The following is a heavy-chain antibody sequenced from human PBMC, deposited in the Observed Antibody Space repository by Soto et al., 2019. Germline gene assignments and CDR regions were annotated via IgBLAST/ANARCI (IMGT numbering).Heavy chain of an antibody. CDR2: IYYSGST. CDR3: ARSSLVGAKKVNWFDP. Sequence: PSETLSLTCTVSGGSISSYYWSWIRQPPGKGLEWIGYIYYSGSTNYNPSLKSRVTISVDTSKNQFSLKLSSVTAADTAVYYCARSSLVGAKKVNWFDPCGQGTLVIVSS. D-gene: IGHD1-26*01. J-gene: IGHJ5*02. CDR1: GGSISSYY. V-gene: IGHV4-59*01.